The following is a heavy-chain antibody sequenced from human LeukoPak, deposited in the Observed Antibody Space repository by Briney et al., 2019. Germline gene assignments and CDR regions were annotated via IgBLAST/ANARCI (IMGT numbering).Heavy chain of an antibody. CDR1: GFTFSSYA. CDR3: ARDGEWELPGIDY. J-gene: IGHJ4*02. V-gene: IGHV3-23*01. CDR2: ISGSGGST. Sequence: GGSLRFSCAASGFTFSSYAMSWVRQAPGKGLEWVSAISGSGGSTYYADSVKGRFTISRDNAKNSLYLQMNSLRAEDTAVYYCARDGEWELPGIDYWGQGTLVTVSS. D-gene: IGHD1-26*01.